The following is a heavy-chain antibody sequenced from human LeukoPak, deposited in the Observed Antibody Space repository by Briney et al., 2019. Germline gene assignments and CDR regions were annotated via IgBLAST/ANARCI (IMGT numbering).Heavy chain of an antibody. CDR1: GLTFTGSG. CDR3: ARNMMGTDY. CDR2: IQSDGSYK. J-gene: IGHJ4*02. D-gene: IGHD3-16*01. V-gene: IGHV3-30*02. Sequence: GGSLRLSCVASGLTFTGSGVHWLRQAPGKGLEWVAFIQSDGSYKDYVESVKGRFTSSRDDSKNTVYLQMNGLRPEDTAVHYCARNMMGTDYWGQGTHVTVSS.